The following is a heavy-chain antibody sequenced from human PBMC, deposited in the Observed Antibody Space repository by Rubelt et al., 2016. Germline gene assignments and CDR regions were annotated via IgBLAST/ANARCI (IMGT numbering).Heavy chain of an antibody. J-gene: IGHJ2*01. D-gene: IGHD6-19*01. V-gene: IGHV7-4-1*02. CDR2: INTNTESR. Sequence: QAQLVQSGSELRKPGASVKVSCKASGYNFISYVIHWVRQAPGQGLEWMGWINTNTESRMYAQDATGRFVFSVDTSVTTAYLEISSLKSEDSGVYYCARGLDLKYWYCDVWGRGTQLSVSS. CDR3: ARGLDLKYWYCDV. CDR1: GYNFISYV.